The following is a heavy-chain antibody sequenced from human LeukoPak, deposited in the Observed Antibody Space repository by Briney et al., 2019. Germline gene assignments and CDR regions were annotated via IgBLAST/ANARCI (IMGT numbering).Heavy chain of an antibody. CDR1: GYTFTSYA. Sequence: ASVKVSCKASGYTFTSYAMNWVRQAPGQGLEWMGWINTNTGNPTYAQGFTGRFVFSLDTSVSTAYLQISSLKAEDTAVYYCAREESSSWYAHRVNFDYWGQGTLVTVSS. CDR3: AREESSSWYAHRVNFDY. D-gene: IGHD6-13*01. J-gene: IGHJ4*02. V-gene: IGHV7-4-1*02. CDR2: INTNTGNP.